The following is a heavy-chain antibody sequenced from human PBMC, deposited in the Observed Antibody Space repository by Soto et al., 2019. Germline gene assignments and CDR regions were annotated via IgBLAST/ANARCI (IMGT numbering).Heavy chain of an antibody. V-gene: IGHV1-18*01. Sequence: ASVKVSCKASGYTFTRYGISWVRQAPGQGLQWMGWISGYNGDANYAQRFQGRVSMTIDTSTTTAYMELRTLTSDDTAVYYCARDRLELRINYYYGMDVWGQGTTVTVSS. CDR3: ARDRLELRINYYYGMDV. CDR1: GYTFTRYG. J-gene: IGHJ6*02. CDR2: ISGYNGDA. D-gene: IGHD1-7*01.